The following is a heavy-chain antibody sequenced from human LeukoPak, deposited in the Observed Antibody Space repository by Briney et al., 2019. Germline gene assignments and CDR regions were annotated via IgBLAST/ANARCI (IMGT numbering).Heavy chain of an antibody. V-gene: IGHV3-53*01. D-gene: IGHD1-26*01. CDR2: IYGGSNT. CDR1: GFTVSSNY. J-gene: IGHJ5*02. Sequence: PGGSLRLSCAVSGFTVSSNYVSWVRQAPGKGLEWVSLIYGGSNTQYAASVKGRFTISRDSSKNTLYLQMNSLRVEDTAMYYCASRRRSYSPFDPWGQGTLVTVSS. CDR3: ASRRRSYSPFDP.